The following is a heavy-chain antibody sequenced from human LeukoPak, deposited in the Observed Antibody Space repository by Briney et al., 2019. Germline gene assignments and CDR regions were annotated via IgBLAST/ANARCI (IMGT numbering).Heavy chain of an antibody. D-gene: IGHD4/OR15-4a*01. CDR3: ARSNAHFDY. CDR2: INHSGST. CDR1: GESFSGYY. J-gene: IGHJ4*02. Sequence: SETLSLTCAVYGESFSGYYWSWIRQPPGKGLEWIGEINHSGSTNYNPSLKSRVTISVDTSKNQFSLKLSSVTAADTAVYYCARSNAHFDYWGQGTLVTVSS. V-gene: IGHV4-34*01.